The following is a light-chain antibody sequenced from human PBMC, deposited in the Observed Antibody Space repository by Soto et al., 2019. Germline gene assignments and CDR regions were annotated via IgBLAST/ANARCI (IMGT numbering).Light chain of an antibody. CDR1: QTISSW. CDR2: KAS. CDR3: QHYNSYSEA. Sequence: DIQITQSPSTLAGSVGERVTMACRAIQTISSWLAWYQQKPGKAPKLLIYKASTLKSGVPSRFSGSGSGTEFTLTISSLQPDDFATYYCQHYNSYSEAFGQGTKVDIK. J-gene: IGKJ1*01. V-gene: IGKV1-5*03.